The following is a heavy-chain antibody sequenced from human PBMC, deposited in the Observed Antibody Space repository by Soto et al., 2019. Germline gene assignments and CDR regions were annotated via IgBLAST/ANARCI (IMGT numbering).Heavy chain of an antibody. V-gene: IGHV3-74*02. Sequence: EVQLVESGGGLVQPGGSLRLSCAASGFTFSNYWMYWVRQAPGKGLEWVSRINSDGSVSSYADSVKGRLTISRDNVKNPLSLQMDSLRAEATAVYYCARGDCVGGTCYSLAGSFYYYMDVWGKGTTVTVFS. CDR1: GFTFSNYW. CDR2: INSDGSVS. CDR3: ARGDCVGGTCYSLAGSFYYYMDV. J-gene: IGHJ6*03. D-gene: IGHD2-15*01.